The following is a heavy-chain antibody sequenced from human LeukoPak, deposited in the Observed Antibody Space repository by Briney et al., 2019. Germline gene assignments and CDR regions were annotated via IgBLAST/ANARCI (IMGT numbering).Heavy chain of an antibody. D-gene: IGHD5-12*01. CDR3: ARDATVAYDSGYGHFDY. CDR2: IKQDGSDK. Sequence: GGSLRLSCAASGFTFSSFWMSWVRQAPGKGLEWVANIKQDGSDKYYVDSVKGRFTISRDNAKNSLYLEMNSLRAEDAAVYYCARDATVAYDSGYGHFDYWGQGILVAVSS. J-gene: IGHJ4*02. V-gene: IGHV3-7*01. CDR1: GFTFSSFW.